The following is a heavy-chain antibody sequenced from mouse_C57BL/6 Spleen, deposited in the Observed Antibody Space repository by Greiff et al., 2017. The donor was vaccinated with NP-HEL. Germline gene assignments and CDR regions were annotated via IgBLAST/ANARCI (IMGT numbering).Heavy chain of an antibody. CDR1: GYTFTSYW. V-gene: IGHV1-55*01. D-gene: IGHD1-1*01. CDR2: IYPGSGST. Sequence: VQLQQPGAELVKPGASVKMSCKASGYTFTSYWITWVKQRPGQGLEWIGDIYPGSGSTNYNEKFKSKATLTVDTSSSTAYMQLSSLTSEDSAVYYCARNYGSSYPFGYWGQGTTLTVSS. CDR3: ARNYGSSYPFGY. J-gene: IGHJ2*01.